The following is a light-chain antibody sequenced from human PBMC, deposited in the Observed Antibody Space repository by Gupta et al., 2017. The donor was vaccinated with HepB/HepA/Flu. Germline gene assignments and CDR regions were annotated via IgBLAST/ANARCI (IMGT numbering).Light chain of an antibody. Sequence: DMVLTHSPGPLSLSPGERATISCRASQSVSSSYLAWYQQRPGQAPRLLIYGASSRATGSSDRFSGSGSGTDFTLTISRLEPEDFAVYYCQQYGSSPWTFGQGTKVESK. CDR2: GAS. J-gene: IGKJ1*01. V-gene: IGKV3-20*01. CDR1: QSVSSSY. CDR3: QQYGSSPWT.